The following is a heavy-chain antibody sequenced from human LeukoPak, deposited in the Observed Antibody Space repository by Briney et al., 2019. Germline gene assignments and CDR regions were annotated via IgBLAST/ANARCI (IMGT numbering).Heavy chain of an antibody. CDR2: IIPIFGTA. CDR1: GGTFSSYA. D-gene: IGHD2-2*02. CDR3: ARTAGYCSSTSCYTNWFDP. V-gene: IGHV1-69*05. J-gene: IGHJ5*02. Sequence: SVKVSCKASGGTFSSYAISWVRQAPGQGLEWMGGIIPIFGTANYAQKLQGRVTITTDESTSTAYMELSSLRSEDTAVYYCARTAGYCSSTSCYTNWFDPWGQGTLVTVSS.